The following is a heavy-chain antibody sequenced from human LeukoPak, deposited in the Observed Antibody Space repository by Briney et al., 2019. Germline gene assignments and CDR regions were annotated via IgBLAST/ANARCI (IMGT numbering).Heavy chain of an antibody. J-gene: IGHJ4*02. CDR3: AKAVGVYDFCY. CDR1: GFTVSSNY. D-gene: IGHD3-3*01. V-gene: IGHV3-53*01. Sequence: GGSLRLSCAASGFTVSSNYMSWVRQAPGKGLEWVSVIYSGGSTSYADSVKGRFTISRDNSKNTLYLQMNSLRAEDTAVYYCAKAVGVYDFCYWGQGTLVPVSS. CDR2: IYSGGST.